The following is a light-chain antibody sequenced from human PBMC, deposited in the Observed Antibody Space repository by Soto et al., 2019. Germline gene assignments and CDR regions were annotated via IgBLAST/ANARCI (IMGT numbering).Light chain of an antibody. CDR2: KAS. J-gene: IGKJ2*01. CDR3: LQYHAFPHT. Sequence: DIQMTQSPSTLSASVGDRVTITCRASQNINSWLAWYQQKPGRAPNVLIYKASTLESGVPSRFSGSGYGTDFTLTISSLQPDDFATYYRLQYHAFPHTFGQGTNMEIK. CDR1: QNINSW. V-gene: IGKV1-5*03.